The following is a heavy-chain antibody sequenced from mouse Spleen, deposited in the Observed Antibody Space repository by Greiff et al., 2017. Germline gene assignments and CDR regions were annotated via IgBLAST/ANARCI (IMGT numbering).Heavy chain of an antibody. CDR1: GFTFSSYA. CDR2: ISSGGSYT. J-gene: IGHJ2*01. CDR3: ARLLGGIYYFDY. D-gene: IGHD1-1*02. V-gene: IGHV5-9-1*01. Sequence: EVKLMESGGGLVKPGGSLKLSCAASGFTFSSYAMSWVRQTPEKRLEWVATISSGGSYTYYPDSVKGRFTISRDNAKNTLYLQMSSLRSEDTAMYYCARLLGGIYYFDYWGQGTTLTVSS.